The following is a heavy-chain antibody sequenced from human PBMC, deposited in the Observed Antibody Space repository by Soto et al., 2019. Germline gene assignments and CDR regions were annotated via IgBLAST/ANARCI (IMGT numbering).Heavy chain of an antibody. V-gene: IGHV1-69*08. CDR3: ARDPYWSGGSCYRDPAYNWFDP. Sequence: QVQLVQSGAEVKKPGSSVKVSCKASGGTFSSYTISWVRQAPGQGLEWMGRIIPILGIANYAQKFQGRVTITADKSTSTAYMELSSLRSEDTAVYYCARDPYWSGGSCYRDPAYNWFDPWGQGTLVTVSS. CDR1: GGTFSSYT. CDR2: IIPILGIA. D-gene: IGHD2-15*01. J-gene: IGHJ5*02.